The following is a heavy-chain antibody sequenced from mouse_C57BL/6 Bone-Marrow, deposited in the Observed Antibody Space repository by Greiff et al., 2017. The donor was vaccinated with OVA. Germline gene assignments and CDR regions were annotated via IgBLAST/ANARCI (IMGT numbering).Heavy chain of an antibody. V-gene: IGHV1-64*01. CDR2: IHPNSGST. D-gene: IGHD1-1*01. CDR1: GYTFTSYW. Sequence: QVQLQQPGAELVKPGASVKLSCKASGYTFTSYWMHWVKQRPGQGLEWIGMIHPNSGSTNYNEKFKSKATLTVDKSSSTAYMQLSSLTSEDSAVYYCARKGYYGSRNYYAMDYWGQGTSVTVSS. J-gene: IGHJ4*01. CDR3: ARKGYYGSRNYYAMDY.